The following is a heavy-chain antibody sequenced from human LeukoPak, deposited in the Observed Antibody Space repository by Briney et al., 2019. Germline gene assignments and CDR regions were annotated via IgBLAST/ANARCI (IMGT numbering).Heavy chain of an antibody. Sequence: GGSLRLSCAASGFTFSPYPMNWVRQAPGKGLEWVSYISGPSDTIHYADSVKGRLTISRDNAKNSLYLQMNSLGAEDTAVYYCARDLGRDRYFDSWGQGTLVTVSS. CDR1: GFTFSPYP. CDR3: ARDLGRDRYFDS. J-gene: IGHJ4*02. V-gene: IGHV3-48*04. CDR2: ISGPSDTI. D-gene: IGHD5-24*01.